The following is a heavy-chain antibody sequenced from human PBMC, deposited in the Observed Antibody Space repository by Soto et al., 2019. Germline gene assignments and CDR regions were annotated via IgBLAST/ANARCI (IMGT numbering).Heavy chain of an antibody. V-gene: IGHV1-18*01. Sequence: ASVKVSCKASGYTFTSYGISWVRQAPGQGLEWMGWISAYNGNTNYAQKLQGRVTMTTDKSTSTAYMELRSLRSDDTAVYYCARGVPHRLFPAFDIWGQGTMVTVSS. CDR3: ARGVPHRLFPAFDI. D-gene: IGHD3-22*01. CDR2: ISAYNGNT. CDR1: GYTFTSYG. J-gene: IGHJ3*02.